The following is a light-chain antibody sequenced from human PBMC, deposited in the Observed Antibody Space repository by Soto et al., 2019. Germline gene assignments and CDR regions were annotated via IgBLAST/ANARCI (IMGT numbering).Light chain of an antibody. CDR2: GAL. CDR3: QEYNSWPRT. CDR1: QSVSSN. J-gene: IGKJ1*01. Sequence: EIVMTQSPATLPVSPGERATLSCRASQSVSSNLAWYQQRPGQPPRLLIYGALTRATGIPARFSGSGSGTEFTLTISSLQSEDLAVYYCQEYNSWPRTFGQGTKVDIK. V-gene: IGKV3-15*01.